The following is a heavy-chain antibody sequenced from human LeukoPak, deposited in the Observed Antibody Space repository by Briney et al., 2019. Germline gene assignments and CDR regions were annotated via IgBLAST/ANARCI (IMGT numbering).Heavy chain of an antibody. CDR2: INPNSGGT. J-gene: IGHJ4*02. Sequence: ASVKVSCKASGYTFTGYYMHWVRQALGQGLEWMGRINPNSGGTNYAQKFQGRVTMTRDTSISTAYMELSRLRSDDTAVYYCARACTNGVCSPADYWGQGTLVTVSS. D-gene: IGHD2-8*01. V-gene: IGHV1-2*06. CDR3: ARACTNGVCSPADY. CDR1: GYTFTGYY.